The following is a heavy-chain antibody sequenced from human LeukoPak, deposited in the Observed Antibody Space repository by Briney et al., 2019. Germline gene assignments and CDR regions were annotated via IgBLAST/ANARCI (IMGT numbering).Heavy chain of an antibody. D-gene: IGHD4-17*01. CDR1: GGTFSSYA. Sequence: ASVKVSCKASGGTFSSYAISWVRQAPGQGLEWMGGIIPIFGTANYAQKFQGRVTITADKSTSTAYMELSSLRSEDTAVYYCARGKVGTVTPYNWFGPWGQGTLVTVSS. V-gene: IGHV1-69*06. J-gene: IGHJ5*02. CDR3: ARGKVGTVTPYNWFGP. CDR2: IIPIFGTA.